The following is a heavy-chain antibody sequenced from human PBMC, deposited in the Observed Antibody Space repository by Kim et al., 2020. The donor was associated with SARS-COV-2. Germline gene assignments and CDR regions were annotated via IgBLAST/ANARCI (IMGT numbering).Heavy chain of an antibody. J-gene: IGHJ6*02. CDR3: ARHSSAAGTLYYYYYGMDV. D-gene: IGHD6-13*01. Sequence: SETLSLTCTVSGGSISSSSYYWGWIRQPTGKGLEWIGSIYYSGSTYYNPSLKSRVTISVDTSKNQFSLKLSSVTAADTAVYYCARHSSAAGTLYYYYYGMDVWGQGTTVTVSS. V-gene: IGHV4-39*01. CDR2: IYYSGST. CDR1: GGSISSSSYY.